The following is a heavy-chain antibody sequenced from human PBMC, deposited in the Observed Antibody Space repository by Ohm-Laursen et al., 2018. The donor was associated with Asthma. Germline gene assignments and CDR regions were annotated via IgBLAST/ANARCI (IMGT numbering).Heavy chain of an antibody. CDR1: GFTFRSYA. J-gene: IGHJ4*02. CDR3: ARDVMEWYLPAFDF. V-gene: IGHV3-30-3*01. CDR2: GGSYYDGGLK. D-gene: IGHD3-3*01. Sequence: SPRLSCAASGFTFRSYAMHWVRQAPGRGLEWVAVGGSYYDGGLKYYADSVNGRFTVSRDDSKNTLYLQMNSLRPDDTAVYYCARDVMEWYLPAFDFWGQGTLVTVSS.